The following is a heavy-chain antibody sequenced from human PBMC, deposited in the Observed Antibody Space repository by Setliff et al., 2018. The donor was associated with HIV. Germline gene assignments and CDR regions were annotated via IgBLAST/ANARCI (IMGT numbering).Heavy chain of an antibody. V-gene: IGHV1-8*01. J-gene: IGHJ6*04. Sequence: ASVKVSCKASGHTFSNYDVIWVRRATGQGLEWMGWMNPNSGDTGYAQKFQGRVIMTRDTSISTAYMELSSLTSADTAVYYCASGKGVRGVIITGGLDVWGKGTTVTVSA. D-gene: IGHD3-10*01. CDR2: MNPNSGDT. CDR3: ASGKGVRGVIITGGLDV. CDR1: GHTFSNYD.